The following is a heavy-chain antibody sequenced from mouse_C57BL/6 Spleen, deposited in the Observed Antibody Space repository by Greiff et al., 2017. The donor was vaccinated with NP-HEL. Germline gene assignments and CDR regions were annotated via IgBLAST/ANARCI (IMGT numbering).Heavy chain of an antibody. CDR2: IYPGDGDT. V-gene: IGHV1-80*01. CDR3: ERSRDYYYGSSKWYFDV. D-gene: IGHD1-1*01. Sequence: VQLQQSGAELVKPGASVKISCKASGYAFSSYWMNWVKQRPGKGLEWIGQIYPGDGDTNYNGKFKGKATLTADKSSSTAYMQLSSLTSEDSAVYFCERSRDYYYGSSKWYFDVWGTGTTVTVSS. J-gene: IGHJ1*03. CDR1: GYAFSSYW.